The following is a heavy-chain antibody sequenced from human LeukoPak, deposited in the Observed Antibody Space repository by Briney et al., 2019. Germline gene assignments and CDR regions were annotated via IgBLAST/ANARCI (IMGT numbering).Heavy chain of an antibody. D-gene: IGHD5-12*01. V-gene: IGHV4-39*01. CDR3: VRGGYGFEGFDY. CDR2: IYYSGTT. J-gene: IGHJ4*02. CDR1: GGSISRTTHY. Sequence: SETLSLTGTVSGGSISRTTHYWGWIRQPPGKGLEWIGTIYYSGTTYYNPSLKSRVTISLDTSKNQFSVKLNSVTAADTSVYYCVRGGYGFEGFDYWGQGALVTVSP.